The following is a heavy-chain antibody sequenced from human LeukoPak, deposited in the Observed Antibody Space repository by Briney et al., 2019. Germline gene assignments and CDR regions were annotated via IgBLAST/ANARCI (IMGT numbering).Heavy chain of an antibody. D-gene: IGHD1-26*01. V-gene: IGHV4-39*01. Sequence: SETLSLTCTVSGGSVRSNSYYWAWIRQPPGKGLEWIGSMYYDGSTYHDPSLKSRVTISVDTSNNQFSLKLTSVTAADTAVYFCARRSDSGSDDGEDYFDYWGQGTLVTVSS. CDR2: MYYDGST. J-gene: IGHJ4*02. CDR1: GGSVRSNSYY. CDR3: ARRSDSGSDDGEDYFDY.